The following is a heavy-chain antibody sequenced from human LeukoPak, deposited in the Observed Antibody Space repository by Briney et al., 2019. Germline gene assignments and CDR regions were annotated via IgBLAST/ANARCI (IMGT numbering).Heavy chain of an antibody. CDR2: ISGSGGST. V-gene: IGHV3-23*01. D-gene: IGHD3-10*01. CDR1: GFTFSSYA. CDR3: AKRSRFGGALGYFDY. Sequence: PGGSLRLSCAASGFTFSSYAMSWVRQAPGKGLEWVSAISGSGGSTYYADSVKGRFTISRDNSKNTLYLQMNSLRAEDTAVYYCAKRSRFGGALGYFDYWGQSPLVTVSS. J-gene: IGHJ4*02.